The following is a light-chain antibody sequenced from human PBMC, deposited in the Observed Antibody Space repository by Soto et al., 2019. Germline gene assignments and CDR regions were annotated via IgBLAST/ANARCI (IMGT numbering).Light chain of an antibody. Sequence: EIVLTQSPATLSLSPGERATLSCRASPSVSSYLAWYQQKPGQAPRLLIYDASNRATGIPARFSGSGSGTDFTITISSLEPEDFAVYYGQQRSNWPLTFGGGTKVEIK. J-gene: IGKJ4*01. CDR3: QQRSNWPLT. V-gene: IGKV3-11*01. CDR2: DAS. CDR1: PSVSSY.